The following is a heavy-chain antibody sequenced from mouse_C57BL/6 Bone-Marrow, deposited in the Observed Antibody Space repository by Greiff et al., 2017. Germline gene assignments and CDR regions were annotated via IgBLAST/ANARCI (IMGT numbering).Heavy chain of an antibody. CDR1: GYTFTSYW. V-gene: IGHV1-50*01. CDR3: ARWGSPYYTMDY. CDR2: IDPSDSYT. D-gene: IGHD1-1*01. J-gene: IGHJ4*01. Sequence: VQLQQPGAELVKPGASVKLSCKASGYTFTSYWMQWVKQRPGQGLEWIGEIDPSDSYTNYNQKFKGKATLTVDTSSSTAYMQISSLTSEDSAVYICARWGSPYYTMDYWGQGTSVT.